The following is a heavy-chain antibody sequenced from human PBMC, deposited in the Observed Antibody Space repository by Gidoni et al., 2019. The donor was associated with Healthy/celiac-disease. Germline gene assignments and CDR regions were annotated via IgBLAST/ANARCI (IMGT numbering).Heavy chain of an antibody. CDR1: GGSISSYY. J-gene: IGHJ5*02. Sequence: QVQLQESGPGLVKPSETLSLTCTVSGGSISSYYWSWIRQPAGKGLEWIGRIYTRGSTNYNPSLKSRVNMSVDTSKNQFSLKLSSVTAADTAVYYCARGQSPGDCTNGVCYLGWFDPWGQGTLVTVSS. V-gene: IGHV4-4*07. CDR3: ARGQSPGDCTNGVCYLGWFDP. D-gene: IGHD2-8*01. CDR2: IYTRGST.